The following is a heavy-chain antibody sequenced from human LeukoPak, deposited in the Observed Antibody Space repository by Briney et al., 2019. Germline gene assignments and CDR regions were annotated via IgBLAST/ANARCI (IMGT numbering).Heavy chain of an antibody. CDR3: ARDQGYGSGFDY. V-gene: IGHV3-21*01. J-gene: IGHJ4*02. Sequence: GGSLRLSCAASGFTFSSYSMSWVRQASGKGLEWVSSISSSSSYIYYADSVKGRFTISRDNAKNSLYLQMNSLRAEDTAVYYCARDQGYGSGFDYWGQGTLVTVSS. CDR2: ISSSSSYI. D-gene: IGHD3-10*01. CDR1: GFTFSSYS.